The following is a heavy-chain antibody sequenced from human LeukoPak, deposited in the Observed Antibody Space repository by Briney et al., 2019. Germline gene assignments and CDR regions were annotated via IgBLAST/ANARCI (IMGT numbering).Heavy chain of an antibody. V-gene: IGHV3-23*01. CDR2: ISGSGDST. J-gene: IGHJ4*02. CDR1: GFTFSSYA. Sequence: GGSLRLSCAASGFTFSSYAMSSVRQAPGKGLQWVSSISGSGDSTYYADSVKGRFTISRDNSNNTLYLQMNSLRAEDTAVYYCAILIAVAGPATFYWGQGTLVTVSS. CDR3: AILIAVAGPATFY. D-gene: IGHD6-19*01.